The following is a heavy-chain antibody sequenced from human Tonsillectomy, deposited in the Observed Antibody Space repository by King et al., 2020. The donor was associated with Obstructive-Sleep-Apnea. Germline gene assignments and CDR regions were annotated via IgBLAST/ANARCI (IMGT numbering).Heavy chain of an antibody. Sequence: QLVQSGAEVKKPGSSVKVSCKASGGTFSSYAISWVRQAPGQGLEWMGGIIPIVGIANYAQKFQGRVPINADKSTSTAYMELSSLRSEDTAVYYCAREVIGGGNRLYGMDVWGQGTTVTVSS. CDR1: GGTFSSYA. CDR3: AREVIGGGNRLYGMDV. CDR2: IIPIVGIA. V-gene: IGHV1-69*10. D-gene: IGHD4-23*01. J-gene: IGHJ6*02.